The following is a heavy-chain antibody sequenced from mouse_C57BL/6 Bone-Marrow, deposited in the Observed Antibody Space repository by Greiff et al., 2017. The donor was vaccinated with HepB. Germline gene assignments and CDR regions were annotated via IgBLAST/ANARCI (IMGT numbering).Heavy chain of an antibody. CDR3: ASLYYSNYLYY. V-gene: IGHV5-6*01. D-gene: IGHD2-5*01. J-gene: IGHJ2*01. CDR2: ISSGGSYT. CDR1: GFTFSSYG. Sequence: EVHLVESGGDLVKPGGSLKLSCAASGFTFSSYGMSWVHQTPDKRLEWVATISSGGSYTYYPDSVKGRFTISRDNAKNTLYLQMSSLKSEDTAMYYCASLYYSNYLYYWGQGTTLTVSS.